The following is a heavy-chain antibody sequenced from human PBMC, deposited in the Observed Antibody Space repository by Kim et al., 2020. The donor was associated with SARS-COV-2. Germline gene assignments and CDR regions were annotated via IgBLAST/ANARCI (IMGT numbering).Heavy chain of an antibody. J-gene: IGHJ3*02. D-gene: IGHD3-3*01. V-gene: IGHV3-7*03. CDR1: GFTFSSYW. Sequence: GGSLRLSCVASGFTFSSYWMSWVRQAPGKGLEWVANINHDGSEGYVDSVKGRFIISRDNAKNSVHLQMNSLRAEDTAVYYCARSEWPEDIWGQGTMVTSLQ. CDR3: ARSEWPEDI. CDR2: INHDGSEG.